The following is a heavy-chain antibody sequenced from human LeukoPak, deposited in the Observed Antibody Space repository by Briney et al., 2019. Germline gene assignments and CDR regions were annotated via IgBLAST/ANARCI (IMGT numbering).Heavy chain of an antibody. CDR3: ASSFPSVAGAGDDAFDI. D-gene: IGHD6-19*01. CDR2: IIPIFGTA. Sequence: AAVKVSCKASGGTFSSYAISWVRQAPVQGLEWMGGIIPIFGTANYAQKFQGRVTITADKSTSTAYMELSSLRSEDTAVYYCASSFPSVAGAGDDAFDIWGQGTMVTVSS. V-gene: IGHV1-69*06. CDR1: GGTFSSYA. J-gene: IGHJ3*02.